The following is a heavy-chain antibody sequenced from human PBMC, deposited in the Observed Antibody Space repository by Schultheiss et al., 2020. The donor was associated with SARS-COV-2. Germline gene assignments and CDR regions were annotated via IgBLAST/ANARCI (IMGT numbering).Heavy chain of an antibody. D-gene: IGHD6-13*01. CDR1: GGSISSDSYD. V-gene: IGHV4-39*07. Sequence: SETLSLTCTVSGGSISSDSYDWGWIRQPPGKGLEWIGSIYHSGSTYYNPSLKSRVTISVDTSKNQFSLKLSSVTAADTAVYYCARNGVPQSALIAAAGTDYFDLWGRGTLVTVSS. CDR2: IYHSGST. CDR3: ARNGVPQSALIAAAGTDYFDL. J-gene: IGHJ2*01.